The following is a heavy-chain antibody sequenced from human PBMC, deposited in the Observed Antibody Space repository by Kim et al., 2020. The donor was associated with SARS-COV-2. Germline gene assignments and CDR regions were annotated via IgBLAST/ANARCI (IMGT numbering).Heavy chain of an antibody. D-gene: IGHD2-15*01. CDR2: ISYDGSNK. J-gene: IGHJ4*02. CDR3: ARSSMTAVVAATPGDY. Sequence: GGSLRLSCAASGFTFSSYAMHWVRQAPGKGLEWVAVISYDGSNKYYADSVKGRFTISRDNSKNTLYLQMNSLRAEDTAVYYCARSSMTAVVAATPGDYWGQGTLVTVSS. V-gene: IGHV3-30-3*01. CDR1: GFTFSSYA.